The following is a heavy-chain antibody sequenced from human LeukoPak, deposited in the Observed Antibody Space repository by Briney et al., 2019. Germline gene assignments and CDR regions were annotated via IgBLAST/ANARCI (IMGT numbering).Heavy chain of an antibody. V-gene: IGHV4-39*07. CDR2: VYYTGST. Sequence: KTSETLSLTCTVSGASISSSRYFWGWIRQPPGKGLEWIGTVYYTGSTYSNPSLKSRVIISVDTSKNHVSLRLTSVTAADTAVYYCATRADSETWGQGTLVTVSS. J-gene: IGHJ4*02. CDR1: GASISSSRYF. CDR3: ATRADSET.